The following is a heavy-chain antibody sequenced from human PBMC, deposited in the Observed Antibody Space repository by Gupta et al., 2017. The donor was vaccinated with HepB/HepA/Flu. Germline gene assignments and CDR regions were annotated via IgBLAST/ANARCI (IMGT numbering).Heavy chain of an antibody. Sequence: QVQLVQSGAEVKKPGASVKVSCKASGYTFTGYYMHWVRQAPGQGLEWMGWINPNSGGKNYAQKCQRRVTMTRDTSISTAYMELSRLRSDDTAVYYCARALSSTSFCWVDWGQGTLVTVSS. CDR3: ARALSSTSFCWVD. CDR2: INPNSGGK. V-gene: IGHV1-2*02. CDR1: GYTFTGYY. D-gene: IGHD2-2*01. J-gene: IGHJ4*02.